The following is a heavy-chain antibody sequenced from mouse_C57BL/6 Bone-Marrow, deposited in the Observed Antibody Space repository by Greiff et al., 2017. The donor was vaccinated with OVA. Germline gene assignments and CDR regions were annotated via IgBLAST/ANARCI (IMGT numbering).Heavy chain of an antibody. J-gene: IGHJ2*01. CDR1: GYTFTSYW. Sequence: QVQLQQPGAELVMPGASVKLSCKASGYTFTSYWMHWVKQRPGQGLEWIGEIDPSDSYTNYNQKFKGKSTLTVDKSSSTAYMQLSSLTSEDSAVYYWARSATVVARYCDYWGQGTTLTVSS. D-gene: IGHD1-1*01. CDR3: ARSATVVARYCDY. V-gene: IGHV1-69*01. CDR2: IDPSDSYT.